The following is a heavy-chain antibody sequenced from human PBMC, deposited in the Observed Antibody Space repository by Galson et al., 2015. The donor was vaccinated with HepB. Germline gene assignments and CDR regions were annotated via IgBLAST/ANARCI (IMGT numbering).Heavy chain of an antibody. V-gene: IGHV3-30-3*01. Sequence: SLRLSCAASGFSSNYFPMHWVRQAPGKGLEWVAVISYTGSFTAYADFGRGRFTISRDNSKNALYLQMNSLRVEDTALYYCVRPRGAGAGDYQNWYFDLWGRGTLVTVSS. D-gene: IGHD4-17*01. CDR3: VRPRGAGAGDYQNWYFDL. CDR1: GFSSNYFP. CDR2: ISYTGSFT. J-gene: IGHJ2*01.